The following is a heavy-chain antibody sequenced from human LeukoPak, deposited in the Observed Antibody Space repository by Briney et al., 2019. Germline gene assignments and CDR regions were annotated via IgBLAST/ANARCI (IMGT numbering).Heavy chain of an antibody. CDR2: IYYSGST. CDR3: ARTDIVVVPAAPPGDY. CDR1: GGSISSSSYY. V-gene: IGHV4-39*01. D-gene: IGHD2-2*01. Sequence: SETLSLTCTVSGGSISSSSYYWGWIRQPPGKGLEWIGSIYYSGSTYYNPSLKSRVTISVDTSKNQFSLKLSSVTAADTAVYYCARTDIVVVPAAPPGDYWGQGTLVTVSS. J-gene: IGHJ4*02.